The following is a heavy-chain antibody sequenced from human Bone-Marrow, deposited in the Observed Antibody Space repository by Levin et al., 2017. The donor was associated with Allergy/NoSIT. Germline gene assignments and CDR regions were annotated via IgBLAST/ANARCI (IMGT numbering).Heavy chain of an antibody. CDR3: ARGTGEFWSGYGFDI. CDR1: GFAVSSIY. V-gene: IGHV3-53*01. D-gene: IGHD3-3*01. CDR2: TYTAGRT. J-gene: IGHJ3*02. Sequence: GESLKISCAASGFAVSSIYMGWVRQAPGKGLEWVSVTYTAGRTKFTDSVKGRFTISRDDSKNTLYLQMNSLRVEDTAVYYCARGTGEFWSGYGFDIWGQGTMVTVSS.